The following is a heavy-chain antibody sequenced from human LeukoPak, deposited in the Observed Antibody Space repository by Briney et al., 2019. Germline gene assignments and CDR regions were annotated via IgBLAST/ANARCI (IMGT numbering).Heavy chain of an antibody. Sequence: PSETLSLTCAVSGGSISSSNWWSWVCQPPGKGLEWIGEINHSGSTNYNPSLESRVTISVDTSINQFSLKLNSVTAADTAVYYCARGGGDFWYLDLWGRGTLVTVSS. CDR2: INHSGST. V-gene: IGHV4-4*02. CDR3: ARGGGDFWYLDL. D-gene: IGHD4-17*01. J-gene: IGHJ2*01. CDR1: GGSISSSNW.